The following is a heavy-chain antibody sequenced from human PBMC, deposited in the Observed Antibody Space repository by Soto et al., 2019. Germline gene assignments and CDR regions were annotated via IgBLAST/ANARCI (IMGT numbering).Heavy chain of an antibody. CDR3: ARSALPAAINNWFDP. J-gene: IGHJ5*02. V-gene: IGHV1-69*06. CDR1: GGIFSSYG. CDR2: IIPFFGTA. Sequence: SVKVSCKASGGIFSSYGISWVRQAPGQGLEWMGGIIPFFGTANYAQKFQARLTITADKSTSTAYMELSSLRSEDTAVYYCARSALPAAINNWFDPWGQGTLVTVSS. D-gene: IGHD2-2*01.